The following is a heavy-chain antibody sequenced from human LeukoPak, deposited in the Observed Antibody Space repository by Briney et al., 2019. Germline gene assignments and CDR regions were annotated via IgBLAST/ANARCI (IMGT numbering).Heavy chain of an antibody. CDR3: ARGSWIQLWASFDY. CDR2: INHSGRS. CDR1: GGSFKGYY. J-gene: IGHJ4*02. Sequence: SEALSLTCAGSGGSFKGYYWSWMRQPPGKGLEWIGEINHSGRSNYNPSLNTRVTISVDTSKTQFSLKLSSVTAADTAVYYCARGSWIQLWASFDYWGQGTLVTVSS. D-gene: IGHD5-18*01. V-gene: IGHV4-34*01.